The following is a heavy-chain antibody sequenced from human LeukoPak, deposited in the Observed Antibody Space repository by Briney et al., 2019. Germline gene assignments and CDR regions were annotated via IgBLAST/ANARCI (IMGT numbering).Heavy chain of an antibody. CDR1: GFTFGSYA. CDR3: ARDVGCSSTSCYTGHSYGFVSQGY. CDR2: ISYDGSNK. Sequence: GGSLRLSCAASGFTFGSYAMHWVRQAPGKGLEWVAVISYDGSNKYYADSVKGRFTISRDNSKNTLYLQMNSLRAEDTAVYYCARDVGCSSTSCYTGHSYGFVSQGYWGQGTLVTVSS. J-gene: IGHJ4*02. V-gene: IGHV3-30-3*01. D-gene: IGHD2-2*02.